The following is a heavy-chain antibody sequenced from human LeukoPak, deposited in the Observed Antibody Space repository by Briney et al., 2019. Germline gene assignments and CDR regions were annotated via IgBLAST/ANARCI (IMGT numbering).Heavy chain of an antibody. V-gene: IGHV1-2*02. Sequence: GASVKVSCKASGYTFTGYYMHWVRQAPGQGLEWMGWINPNSGGTNYAQKFQGRVTMTRDTSISTAYMELSRLRSDDTAVYYCARDGRWFGDFFYFDYWGQGTLVTVSS. D-gene: IGHD3-10*01. CDR2: INPNSGGT. CDR3: ARDGRWFGDFFYFDY. CDR1: GYTFTGYY. J-gene: IGHJ4*02.